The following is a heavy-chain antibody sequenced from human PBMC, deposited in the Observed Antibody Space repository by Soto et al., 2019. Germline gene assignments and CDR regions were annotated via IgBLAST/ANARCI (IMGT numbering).Heavy chain of an antibody. CDR3: ARENGGSSYD. V-gene: IGHV3-11*05. D-gene: IGHD6-6*01. J-gene: IGHJ4*02. CDR2: ISSSSTYT. Sequence: QVQLVESGGGLVKPGGSLSLSCAASGFTFSDYYMTWIRQAPGKGLEWVSHISSSSTYTDYTDSVKGRFTISRDNAKNSLYLQMNSLSTEDTAEYYCARENGGSSYDWGQGTMVTVSS. CDR1: GFTFSDYY.